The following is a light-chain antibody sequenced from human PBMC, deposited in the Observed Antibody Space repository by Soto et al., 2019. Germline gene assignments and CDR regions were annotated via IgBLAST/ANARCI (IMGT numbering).Light chain of an antibody. Sequence: EIVLTQSPGTLSLSPVERATLSGRASQSVSSSYLAWYQQKPGQAPRLLIYGASSRATGTPDRFSGSGSGTDFTLTISRLEPEDFAVYYCQQYGSSPWTFGQGTKVDIK. CDR1: QSVSSSY. CDR2: GAS. J-gene: IGKJ1*01. V-gene: IGKV3-20*01. CDR3: QQYGSSPWT.